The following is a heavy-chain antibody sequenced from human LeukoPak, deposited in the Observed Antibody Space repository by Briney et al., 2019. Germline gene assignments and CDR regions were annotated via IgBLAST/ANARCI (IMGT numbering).Heavy chain of an antibody. CDR1: GFTFSSYS. CDR2: ISSSSYI. D-gene: IGHD6-6*01. J-gene: IGHJ4*02. Sequence: GSLRLSCAASGFTFSSYSMNWVRQAPGKGLEWVSSISSSSYIYYADSVKGRFTISRDNAKNSLYLQMNSLRAEDTAVHYCARDGDSSSLDYWGQGTLVTVSS. CDR3: ARDGDSSSLDY. V-gene: IGHV3-21*01.